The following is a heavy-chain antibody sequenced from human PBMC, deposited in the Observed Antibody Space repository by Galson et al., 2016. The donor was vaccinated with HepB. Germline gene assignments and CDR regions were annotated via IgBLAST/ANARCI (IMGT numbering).Heavy chain of an antibody. CDR1: GFTFSNYD. V-gene: IGHV3-13*01. D-gene: IGHD5-24*01. J-gene: IGHJ4*02. CDR3: AREGLADGSYFDY. Sequence: SLRLSCAASGFTFSNYDMHWVRQSMGKGLEWVSGYVVAGNTYYADSVKGRFTISRDNARNSLYLQMNSLRAEDTGIYYCAREGLADGSYFDYWGRGTLVTVS. CDR2: YVVAGNT.